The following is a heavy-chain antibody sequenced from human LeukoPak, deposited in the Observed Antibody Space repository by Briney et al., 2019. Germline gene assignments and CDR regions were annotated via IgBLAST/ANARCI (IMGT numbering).Heavy chain of an antibody. CDR2: ISGSGGST. V-gene: IGHV3-23*01. CDR3: AKDLRSSSWYCYFDY. Sequence: GGSLRLSCAASGFTFSSYAMNWVRQAPGKGLEWVSAISGSGGSTYYADSVKGRFTISRDNSKNTLYLQMNSLRAEDTAVYYCAKDLRSSSWYCYFDYWGQGTLVTVSS. CDR1: GFTFSSYA. J-gene: IGHJ4*02. D-gene: IGHD6-13*01.